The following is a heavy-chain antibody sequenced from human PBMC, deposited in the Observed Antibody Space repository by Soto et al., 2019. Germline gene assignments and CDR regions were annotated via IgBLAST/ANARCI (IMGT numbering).Heavy chain of an antibody. Sequence: QVQLVQSGAEVKKPGASVKVSCKASGYTFTSYGISWVRQAPGQGLEWMGWISAYNGNTNYAQKLQGRVTMTTDTSXXTAYMELRSLRSDDTAVYYCARDADYGGNSGHFDYWGQGTLVTVSS. CDR1: GYTFTSYG. V-gene: IGHV1-18*01. CDR3: ARDADYGGNSGHFDY. CDR2: ISAYNGNT. D-gene: IGHD4-17*01. J-gene: IGHJ4*02.